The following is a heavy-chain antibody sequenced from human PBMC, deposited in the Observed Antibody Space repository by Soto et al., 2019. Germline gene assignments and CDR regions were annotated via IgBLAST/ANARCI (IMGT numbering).Heavy chain of an antibody. J-gene: IGHJ5*02. CDR2: IYYSGSA. V-gene: IGHV4-31*03. Sequence: SEALSLTCIVSGSSISSGVYYWGWIRQHPGKGLEWIGYIYYSGSAYYNPSLKSRVAISVDTSKNQFSLKLSSVTAADTAVYYCAREPSPRGQGTLVTVS. CDR3: AREPSP. CDR1: GSSISSGVYY.